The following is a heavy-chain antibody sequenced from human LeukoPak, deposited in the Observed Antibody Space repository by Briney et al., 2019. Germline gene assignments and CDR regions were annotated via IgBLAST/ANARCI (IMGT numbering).Heavy chain of an antibody. CDR1: GFTFNNYW. CDR2: INNDGSSA. V-gene: IGHV3-74*01. CDR3: ARDAVDTANAV. J-gene: IGHJ6*02. Sequence: GGSLRLSCAASGFTFNNYWIHWVRQVLGKGLVWVSRINNDGSSASYVDSVKGRFTISRDNAKNTLYLQMNSLRAEDTAVYYCARDAVDTANAVWGQGTTVTVSS. D-gene: IGHD5-18*01.